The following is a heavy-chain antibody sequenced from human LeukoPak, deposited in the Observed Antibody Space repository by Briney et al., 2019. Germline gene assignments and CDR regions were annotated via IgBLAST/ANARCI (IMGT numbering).Heavy chain of an antibody. CDR2: ISSSSTYI. CDR1: GFTFSSYR. Sequence: PGGSLRLSCAASGFTFSSYRMNWVRQAPGKGLEWVSSISSSSTYIYYTDSVKGRFTISRDNAKNSLYLQMNSLRAEDTAVYYCASSSMRWFDPWGQGTLVTVSS. CDR3: ASSSMRWFDP. J-gene: IGHJ5*02. V-gene: IGHV3-21*01. D-gene: IGHD2/OR15-2a*01.